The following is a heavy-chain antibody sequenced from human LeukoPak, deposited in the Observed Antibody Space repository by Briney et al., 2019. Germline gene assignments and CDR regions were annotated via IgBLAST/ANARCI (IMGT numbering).Heavy chain of an antibody. J-gene: IGHJ3*02. CDR2: IYYSGNT. Sequence: PSETLSLTCTVSGGSISSYYWGWIRQPPGKGLEWIGYIYYSGNTNYNPSLKSRVTISIDTSNNQFSLKLSSVTAADTAVYYCARVGQGSFDIWGQGTMVTVSS. CDR1: GGSISSYY. V-gene: IGHV4-59*01. D-gene: IGHD1-26*01. CDR3: ARVGQGSFDI.